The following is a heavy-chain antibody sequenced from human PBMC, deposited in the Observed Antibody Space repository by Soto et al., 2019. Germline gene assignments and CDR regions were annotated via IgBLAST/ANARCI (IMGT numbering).Heavy chain of an antibody. Sequence: PGGSLRLSCAASGFTFSSYAMSWVRQAPGKGLEWVSAISGSGGSTYYADSVKGRFTISRDNSKNTLYLQMNSLRAEDTAVYYCAKDVHKRRDTAMAHNWFDPWGQGTLVTVSS. J-gene: IGHJ5*02. CDR2: ISGSGGST. D-gene: IGHD5-18*01. CDR3: AKDVHKRRDTAMAHNWFDP. CDR1: GFTFSSYA. V-gene: IGHV3-23*01.